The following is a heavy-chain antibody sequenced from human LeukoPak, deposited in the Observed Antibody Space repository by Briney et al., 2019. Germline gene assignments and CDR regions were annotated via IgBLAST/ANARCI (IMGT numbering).Heavy chain of an antibody. D-gene: IGHD5-24*01. J-gene: IGHJ6*03. CDR2: INPNSGGT. V-gene: IGHV1-2*02. Sequence: ASVKVSCKASGYTFTGYYMHWVQQAPGQGLEWMGWINPNSGGTNYAQKFQGRVTMTRDTSISTAYMELSRLRSDDTAVYYCARDTGRWLQIRYYYMDVWGKGTTVTVSS. CDR1: GYTFTGYY. CDR3: ARDTGRWLQIRYYYMDV.